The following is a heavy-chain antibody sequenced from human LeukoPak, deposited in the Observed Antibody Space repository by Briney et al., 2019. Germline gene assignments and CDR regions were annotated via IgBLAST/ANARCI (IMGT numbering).Heavy chain of an antibody. Sequence: GASVKVSRKASGYTFTGYYMHWVRQAPGQGLEWMGWINPNSAGTNYAQKFQGRVTMTRDTSISIVYMELSRLTSDDTTVYYCASGAAAGSWFDPWGQGTLVTVSS. D-gene: IGHD6-13*01. CDR3: ASGAAAGSWFDP. CDR2: INPNSAGT. V-gene: IGHV1-2*02. CDR1: GYTFTGYY. J-gene: IGHJ5*02.